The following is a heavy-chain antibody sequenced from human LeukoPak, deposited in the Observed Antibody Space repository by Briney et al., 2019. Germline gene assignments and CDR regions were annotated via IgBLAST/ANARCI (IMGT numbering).Heavy chain of an antibody. CDR3: AVHLPGDYLDR. CDR1: RYAFNIYE. V-gene: IGHV1-8*01. J-gene: IGHJ4*02. CDR2: MNPDSGNT. Sequence: TVRVSCKAPRYAFNIYEINWVRQATGQGIEWMGWMNPDSGNTGFAQKFQGRVTMTRNTSITTAYMELSSLRFEDTAVYYCAVHLPGDYLDRWGQGTLVTVSS.